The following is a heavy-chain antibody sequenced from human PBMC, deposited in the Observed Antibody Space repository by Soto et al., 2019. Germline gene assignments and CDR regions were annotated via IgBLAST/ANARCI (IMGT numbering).Heavy chain of an antibody. CDR3: ARPYSSGWYSGFDY. CDR1: GGPFSSYA. D-gene: IGHD6-19*01. J-gene: IGHJ4*02. V-gene: IGHV1-69*13. CDR2: IIPIFGTA. Sequence: SVKVSCKASGGPFSSYAISWVRQAPGQGLEWMGGIIPIFGTANYAQKFQGRVTITADESTSTAYMELSSLRSEGTAVYYCARPYSSGWYSGFDYWGQGTLVTVSS.